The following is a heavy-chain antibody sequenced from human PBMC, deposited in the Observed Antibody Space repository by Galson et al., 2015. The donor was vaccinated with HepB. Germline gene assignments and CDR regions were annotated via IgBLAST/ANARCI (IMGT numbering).Heavy chain of an antibody. CDR3: ARGPNYYDSSGPTIY. CDR2: ISAYNGNT. J-gene: IGHJ4*02. CDR1: GYTFTSYG. V-gene: IGHV1-18*01. Sequence: SVKVSCKASGYTFTSYGISWVRQAPGQGLEWMGWISAYNGNTNYAQKLQGRVTMTADTSTSTAYMELRSLRSDDTAVYYCARGPNYYDSSGPTIYWGQGTLVAVSS. D-gene: IGHD3-22*01.